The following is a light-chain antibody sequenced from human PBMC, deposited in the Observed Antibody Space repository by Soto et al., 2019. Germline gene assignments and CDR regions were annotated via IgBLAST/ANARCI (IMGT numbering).Light chain of an antibody. J-gene: IGLJ3*02. Sequence: QSALTQPASVSGSPGQSITISCTGTSSDVESYNVVSWYQQHPGKAPKLMIYEGSKRSSGVSNRFSGSKSGNTASLTIFGLQAEDEADYYCCSNAGSSTSNWVFCGGTKLTVL. CDR3: CSNAGSSTSNWV. V-gene: IGLV2-23*01. CDR1: SSDVESYNV. CDR2: EGS.